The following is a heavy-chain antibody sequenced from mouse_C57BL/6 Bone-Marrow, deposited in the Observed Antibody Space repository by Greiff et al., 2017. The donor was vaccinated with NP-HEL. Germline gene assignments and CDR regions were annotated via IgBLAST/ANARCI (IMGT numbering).Heavy chain of an antibody. V-gene: IGHV14-4*01. CDR1: GFTFNDDY. CDR3: TTGGWLLPWFAY. D-gene: IGHD2-3*01. Sequence: VQLQQPGAELVRPGASVKLSCTASGFTFNDDYMHWVKQRPEQGLEWIGWIDPENGDTEYASKFQGKATMTADTSSNTAYLQLSSLTSEDTAVYYCTTGGWLLPWFAYWGQGTLVTVSA. CDR2: IDPENGDT. J-gene: IGHJ3*01.